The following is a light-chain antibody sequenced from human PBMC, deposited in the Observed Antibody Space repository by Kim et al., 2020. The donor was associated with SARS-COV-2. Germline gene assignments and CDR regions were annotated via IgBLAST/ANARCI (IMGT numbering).Light chain of an antibody. V-gene: IGKV1-27*01. CDR3: QKCDSAPWT. Sequence: DIQMTQSPSSLSASVGDRVTITCRASQDISNYLAWFQLKPGKAPTLLIYAASALQPGVPSRFSGSGSGTDFTLTVTSLQPEDVATYYCQKCDSAPWTFGQGTKVEIK. CDR2: AAS. CDR1: QDISNY. J-gene: IGKJ1*01.